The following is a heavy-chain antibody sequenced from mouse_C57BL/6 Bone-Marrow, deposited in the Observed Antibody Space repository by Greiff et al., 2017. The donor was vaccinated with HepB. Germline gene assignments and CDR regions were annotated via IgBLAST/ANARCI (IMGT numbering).Heavy chain of an antibody. CDR2: IHPNSGST. CDR3: ARIYDGYYVNFDY. V-gene: IGHV1-64*01. CDR1: GYTFTSYW. Sequence: VQLQQSGAELVKPGASVKLSCKASGYTFTSYWMHWVKQRPGQGLEWIGMIHPNSGSTNYNEKFKSKATLTVDKSSSTAYMQLSSLTSEDSAVYYCARIYDGYYVNFDYWGQGTTLTVSS. J-gene: IGHJ2*01. D-gene: IGHD2-3*01.